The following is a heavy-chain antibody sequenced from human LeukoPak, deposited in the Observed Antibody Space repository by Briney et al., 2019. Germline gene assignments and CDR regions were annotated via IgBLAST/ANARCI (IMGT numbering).Heavy chain of an antibody. CDR1: GYTFTSYG. CDR2: ISAYNGNT. Sequence: ASVKVSCKASGYTFTSYGISWVRQAPGQGLEWMGWISAYNGNTNYAQKLQGRVTMTTDTYTSTAYMALRSLRSDDTAVYYCARSELTYYDFWSGFYLLDYWGQGTLVTVSS. V-gene: IGHV1-18*01. J-gene: IGHJ4*02. D-gene: IGHD3-3*01. CDR3: ARSELTYYDFWSGFYLLDY.